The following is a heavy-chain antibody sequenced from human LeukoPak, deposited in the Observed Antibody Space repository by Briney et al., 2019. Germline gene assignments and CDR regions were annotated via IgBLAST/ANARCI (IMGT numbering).Heavy chain of an antibody. Sequence: SQTLSLTCTVSGGSISSGGYYWRWIRQPPGKGLEWIGYIYHSGSTYYNPSLKSRVTISVDRSKNQFSLKLCSVTAADTAVYYCARRYCRGGTCPFDHWGRGTLVTVSS. CDR3: ARRYCRGGTCPFDH. J-gene: IGHJ4*02. V-gene: IGHV4-30-2*01. D-gene: IGHD2-15*01. CDR1: GGSISSGGYY. CDR2: IYHSGST.